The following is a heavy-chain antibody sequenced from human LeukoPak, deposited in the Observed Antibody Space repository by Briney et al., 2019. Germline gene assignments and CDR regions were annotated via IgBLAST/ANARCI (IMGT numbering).Heavy chain of an antibody. CDR1: GNYW. J-gene: IGHJ6*02. V-gene: IGHV3-74*01. CDR2: INSDGSWT. CDR3: AREGTIFGVVHYYYYGMDV. Sequence: GGSLRLSCAASGNYWMHWVRQAPGKGLVWVSHINSDGSWTSYADSVKGRFTISKDNAKNTLYLQTNSLRAEDTAVYYCAREGTIFGVVHYYYYGMDVWGQGTTVTVSS. D-gene: IGHD3-3*01.